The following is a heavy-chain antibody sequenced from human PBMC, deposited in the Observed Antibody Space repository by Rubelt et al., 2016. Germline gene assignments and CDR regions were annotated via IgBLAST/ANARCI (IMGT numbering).Heavy chain of an antibody. J-gene: IGHJ4*02. D-gene: IGHD4/OR15-4a*01. CDR1: GYSISSGYY. CDR3: SNGDY. Sequence: QVQLQESGPGLVKPSETLSLSCTVSGYSISSGYYWGWIRQSPGKGLEWIGSMYHSGTTYCNPSLKSRVTISVDTSKNQISLKLSSVTAADTAMYFCSNGDYWGRGILVSVSS. V-gene: IGHV4-38-2*02. CDR2: MYHSGTT.